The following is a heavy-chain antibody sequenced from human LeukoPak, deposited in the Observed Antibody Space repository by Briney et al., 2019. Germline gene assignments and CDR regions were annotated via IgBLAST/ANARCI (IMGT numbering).Heavy chain of an antibody. CDR2: ISYDGSNK. D-gene: IGHD4-17*01. Sequence: GGSLRLSCAASGFTFSSYAMHWVRQAPGKGLEWVAVISYDGSNKYYADSVKGRFTISRDNSKNTLSLQMNSLRAEDTAVYFCAKGDYGDDGSFDYWGQGTLVTVSS. J-gene: IGHJ4*02. CDR1: GFTFSSYA. V-gene: IGHV3-30-3*01. CDR3: AKGDYGDDGSFDY.